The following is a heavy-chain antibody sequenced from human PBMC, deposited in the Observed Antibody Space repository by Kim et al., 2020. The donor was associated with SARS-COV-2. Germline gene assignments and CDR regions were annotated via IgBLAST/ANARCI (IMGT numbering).Heavy chain of an antibody. D-gene: IGHD2-15*01. CDR3: ARDRDVVVVAGYYYYYGMDV. J-gene: IGHJ6*02. CDR1: GGSISSGSYY. Sequence: SETLSLTCTVPGGSISSGSYYWSWIRQPAGKGLEWIGRIYTIGSTNYNPSLKSRVTISVDTSKNQFSLKLSSVTAADTAVYYCARDRDVVVVAGYYYYYGMDVWGQGTTGTVSS. V-gene: IGHV4-61*02. CDR2: IYTIGST.